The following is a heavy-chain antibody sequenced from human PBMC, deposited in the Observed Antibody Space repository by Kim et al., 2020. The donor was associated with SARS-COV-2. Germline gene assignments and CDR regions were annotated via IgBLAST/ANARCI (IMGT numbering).Heavy chain of an antibody. Sequence: GESLKISCKGSGYTFTSYWIGWVRQMSGKGLEWMGIIYPGDSDTRYSPSFQGQVTISADKSISTAYLQWSSLKASDTAMYYCARRWASYDSSGPFDYWGQGTLVTVSS. CDR3: ARRWASYDSSGPFDY. J-gene: IGHJ4*02. CDR2: IYPGDSDT. V-gene: IGHV5-51*01. CDR1: GYTFTSYW. D-gene: IGHD3-22*01.